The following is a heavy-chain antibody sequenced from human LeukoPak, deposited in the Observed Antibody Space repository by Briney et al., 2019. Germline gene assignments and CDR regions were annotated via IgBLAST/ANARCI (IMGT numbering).Heavy chain of an antibody. CDR3: ARVPAAAPYYYYYMDV. CDR1: GGTFSSYA. D-gene: IGHD2-2*01. J-gene: IGHJ6*03. Sequence: SVKVSCKASGGTFSSYAISWVRQAPGQGLEWMGGIIPIFGTANYAQKFQGRVTITTDESTSTAYMELSSLRSEDTAVYYCARVPAAAPYYYYYMDVWGKGTTVTVSS. CDR2: IIPIFGTA. V-gene: IGHV1-69*05.